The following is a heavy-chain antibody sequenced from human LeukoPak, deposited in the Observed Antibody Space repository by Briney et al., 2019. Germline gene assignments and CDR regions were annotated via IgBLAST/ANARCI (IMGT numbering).Heavy chain of an antibody. CDR1: GASINGYF. V-gene: IGHV4-59*01. CDR2: VSHTGAT. Sequence: SETLSLTCSVSGASINGYFWNWVRQSPERGLEWIGYVSHTGATTSNPTLKSRVSITIDTSKRQISLSMTSVTAADSALYYCARDRRGSYYTFDVWGPGTIVSVS. D-gene: IGHD1-26*01. J-gene: IGHJ3*01. CDR3: ARDRRGSYYTFDV.